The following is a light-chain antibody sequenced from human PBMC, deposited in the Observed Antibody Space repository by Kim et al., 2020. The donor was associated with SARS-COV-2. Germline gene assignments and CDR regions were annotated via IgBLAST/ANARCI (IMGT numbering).Light chain of an antibody. CDR3: NSRDNNDYVL. Sequence: ALGQTVRITCQVDSLRSYYTTWYQQKPGQAPIVVVYGKNNRPSGIPDRFSGSSSGNTASLTITGTQAGDEADYYCNSRDNNDYVLFGGGTRLTVL. V-gene: IGLV3-19*01. CDR2: GKN. CDR1: SLRSYY. J-gene: IGLJ2*01.